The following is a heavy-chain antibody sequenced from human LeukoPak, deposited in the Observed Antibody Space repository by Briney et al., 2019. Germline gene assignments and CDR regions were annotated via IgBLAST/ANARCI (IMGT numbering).Heavy chain of an antibody. Sequence: GGSLRLSCAASGFTFDDYAMHWVRQAPGKGLEWVSGISWNSGSIGYADSAKGRFTISRDNAKNSLYLQMNSLRAEDTALYYCAKDIRVGAFDYWGQGTLVTVSS. CDR2: ISWNSGSI. V-gene: IGHV3-9*01. CDR1: GFTFDDYA. D-gene: IGHD1-26*01. J-gene: IGHJ4*02. CDR3: AKDIRVGAFDY.